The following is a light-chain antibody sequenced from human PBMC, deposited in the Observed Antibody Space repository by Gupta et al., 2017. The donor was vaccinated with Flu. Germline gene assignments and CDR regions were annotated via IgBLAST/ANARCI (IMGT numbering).Light chain of an antibody. CDR2: GNS. J-gene: IGLJ3*02. CDR3: QSYDISLSGSV. Sequence: SLSSLAAQRLTISCTGTSSNFGAGYDVHWYQQLPGTAPKLLIYGNSNRASGVPDRFSGSKSGTSASLAITGLQAEDEADYYCQSYDISLSGSVFGGGTKLTVL. V-gene: IGLV1-40*01. CDR1: SSNFGAGYD.